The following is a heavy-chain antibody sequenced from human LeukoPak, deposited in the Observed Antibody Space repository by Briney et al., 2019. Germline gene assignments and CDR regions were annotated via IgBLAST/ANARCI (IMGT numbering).Heavy chain of an antibody. V-gene: IGHV1-69*13. CDR3: AKGAFSGYYRDAFDI. CDR2: IIPIFGTA. J-gene: IGHJ3*02. D-gene: IGHD3-22*01. CDR1: GGTFSSYA. Sequence: SVKVSCKASGGTFSSYAISWVRQAPGQGLEWMGGIIPIFGTANYAQKFQGRVTITADESTSTAYMELSSLRSEDTAVYYCAKGAFSGYYRDAFDIWGQGTMVTVSS.